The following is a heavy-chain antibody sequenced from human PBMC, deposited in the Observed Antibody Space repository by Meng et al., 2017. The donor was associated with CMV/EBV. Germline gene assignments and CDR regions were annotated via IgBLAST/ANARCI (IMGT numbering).Heavy chain of an antibody. D-gene: IGHD3-10*01. Sequence: GGSLRLSCAASGFTFSSYWMHWVRQAPGKGLVWVSSISSSSSYIYYADSVKGRFTISRDNAKNSLYLQMNSLRAEDTAVYYCARLYTGYFDYWGQGTLVTVSS. CDR3: ARLYTGYFDY. CDR1: GFTFSSYW. J-gene: IGHJ4*02. CDR2: ISSSSSYI. V-gene: IGHV3-21*01.